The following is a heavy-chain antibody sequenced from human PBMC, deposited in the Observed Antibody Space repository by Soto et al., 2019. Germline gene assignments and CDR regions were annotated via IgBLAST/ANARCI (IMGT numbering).Heavy chain of an antibody. J-gene: IGHJ3*02. CDR3: AKEEWAWTTYYDILTGYPHGAFDI. Sequence: AGGSLRLSCAASGFTFDDYAMHWVRQAPGKGLEWVSGISWNSGSIGYADSVKGRFTISRDNAKNSLYLQMNSLRAEDTALYYCAKEEWAWTTYYDILTGYPHGAFDIWGQGTMVTVSS. CDR2: ISWNSGSI. D-gene: IGHD3-9*01. CDR1: GFTFDDYA. V-gene: IGHV3-9*01.